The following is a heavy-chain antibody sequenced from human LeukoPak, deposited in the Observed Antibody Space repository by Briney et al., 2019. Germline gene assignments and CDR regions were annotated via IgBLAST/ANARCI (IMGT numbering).Heavy chain of an antibody. CDR2: ISSDGGST. CDR3: VIYGMDF. J-gene: IGHJ6*02. CDR1: GFTFSMYA. V-gene: IGHV3-64*01. Sequence: PGRSLRLSCAASGFTFSMYAMHWVRQAPGKGLEYVSAISSDGGSTYYANSVKGRFTISRDNSKNTLYLQMGSLRAEDMAVYYCVIYGMDFWGQGTTVTVSS.